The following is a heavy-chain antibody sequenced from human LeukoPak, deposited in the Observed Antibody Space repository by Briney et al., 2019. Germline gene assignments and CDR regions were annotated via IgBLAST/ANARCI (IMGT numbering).Heavy chain of an antibody. V-gene: IGHV3-11*04. D-gene: IGHD4-23*01. J-gene: IGHJ4*02. Sequence: GGSLRLSCAASGFVFSDNSMNWIRQAPGKGLEWVSYISHSGSAMYYADSVKGRFSISRDNAENSLYLQMNSLTAEDTAVYYCTVGPTTVADYWGQGTLVTVSS. CDR3: TVGPTTVADY. CDR1: GFVFSDNS. CDR2: ISHSGSAM.